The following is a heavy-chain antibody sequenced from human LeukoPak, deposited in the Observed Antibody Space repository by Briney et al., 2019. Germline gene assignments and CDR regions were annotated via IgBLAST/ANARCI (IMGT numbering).Heavy chain of an antibody. J-gene: IGHJ4*02. CDR2: IYHSGST. Sequence: SETLSLTCTVSGYSISSGYYWGWIRQPPGKGLEWIGSIYHSGSTYYNPSLKSRVTISVDTSKNQFSLKLSSVTAADTAVYYCAHITMVRGATDYWGQGTLVTVSS. D-gene: IGHD3-10*01. CDR3: AHITMVRGATDY. V-gene: IGHV4-38-2*02. CDR1: GYSISSGYY.